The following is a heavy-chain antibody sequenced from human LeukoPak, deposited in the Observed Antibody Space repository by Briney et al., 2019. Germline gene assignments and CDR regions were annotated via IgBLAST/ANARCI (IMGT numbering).Heavy chain of an antibody. D-gene: IGHD2-2*01. V-gene: IGHV3-11*04. CDR2: ISSSGSTI. Sequence: GGSLRLSCAASGFTFSDYYMSWIRQAPGKGLEWVSYISSSGSTIYYADSVKGRFTISRDNAKNSLYLQMNSLRAEDTAVYYCARDRADNVVVPAARGNAFDIWGQGTMVTVSS. CDR3: ARDRADNVVVPAARGNAFDI. J-gene: IGHJ3*02. CDR1: GFTFSDYY.